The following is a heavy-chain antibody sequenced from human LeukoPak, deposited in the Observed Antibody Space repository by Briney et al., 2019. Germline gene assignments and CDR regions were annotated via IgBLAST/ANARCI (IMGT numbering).Heavy chain of an antibody. J-gene: IGHJ4*02. D-gene: IGHD6-13*01. Sequence: SETLSLTCTVSGGSISSSGYYWGWIRQPPGKGLNWIGGIYYSGSTYYNPSLKRRVTISVDTSKNQFSLKLSSVTAADTAVYYCARLFYSSSWYGPCYFDYWGQGTLVTVSS. CDR3: ARLFYSSSWYGPCYFDY. V-gene: IGHV4-39*01. CDR1: GGSISSSGYY. CDR2: IYYSGST.